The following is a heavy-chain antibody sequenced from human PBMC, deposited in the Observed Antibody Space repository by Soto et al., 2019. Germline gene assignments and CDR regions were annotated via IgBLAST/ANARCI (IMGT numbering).Heavy chain of an antibody. CDR1: GFTFSNYA. D-gene: IGHD6-13*01. Sequence: GGSLRLSCAASGFTFSNYAINWVRQAPGKGLEWVSAMSGGGDFIYYADSVKGRFTISRDNSRNTLYLEMNSLRAEDTAVFYCAKPFARPQLGLDYWGQGILVTVSS. CDR3: AKPFARPQLGLDY. CDR2: MSGGGDFI. V-gene: IGHV3-23*01. J-gene: IGHJ4*02.